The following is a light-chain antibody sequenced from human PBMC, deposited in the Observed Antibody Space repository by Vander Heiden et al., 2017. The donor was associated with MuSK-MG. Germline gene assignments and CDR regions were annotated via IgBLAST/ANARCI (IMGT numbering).Light chain of an antibody. Sequence: DIQMTQSPSSLSASVGDRVTITCRASQSITSYLNWYQQKPGKAPKPLIYSASTLQSGVPSRFSGSESGTDFTLTISSLQPEDFATYYCQQSYSTPWTFGQGTKVEIK. CDR3: QQSYSTPWT. J-gene: IGKJ1*01. CDR1: QSITSY. CDR2: SAS. V-gene: IGKV1-39*01.